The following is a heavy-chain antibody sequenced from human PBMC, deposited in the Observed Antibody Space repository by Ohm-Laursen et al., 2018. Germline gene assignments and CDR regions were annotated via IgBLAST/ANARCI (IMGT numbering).Heavy chain of an antibody. D-gene: IGHD3-10*01. CDR3: AKEPEGKYNWFDP. Sequence: SLRLSCTASGFTFSSYAMSWVRQPPGKGLEWVSIFSGSDGSTYYADSVKGRFSVSRDNSKNMLFLQMNSLRAEDTAVYYCAKEPEGKYNWFDPWGQGILVTVSS. CDR1: GFTFSSYA. J-gene: IGHJ5*02. V-gene: IGHV3-23*01. CDR2: FSGSDGST.